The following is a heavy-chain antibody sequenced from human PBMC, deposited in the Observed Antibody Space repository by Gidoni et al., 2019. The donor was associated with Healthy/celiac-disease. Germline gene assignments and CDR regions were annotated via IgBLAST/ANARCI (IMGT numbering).Heavy chain of an antibody. Sequence: QVPLVESGGGVVQPGRSLSLSCAASGLPFSSSAMHWVRQAPGKGLEWVALISYDGSNKYYADSVKGRFTISRDNSRNTLYLQMNSLRAEDTAVYYCAKDYYDFWSGYYGHLDYWGQGTLGTVSS. CDR2: ISYDGSNK. CDR3: AKDYYDFWSGYYGHLDY. J-gene: IGHJ4*02. CDR1: GLPFSSSA. V-gene: IGHV3-30-3*01. D-gene: IGHD3-3*01.